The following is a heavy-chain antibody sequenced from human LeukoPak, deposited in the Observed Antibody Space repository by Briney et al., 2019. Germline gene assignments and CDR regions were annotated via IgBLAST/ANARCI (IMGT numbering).Heavy chain of an antibody. V-gene: IGHV4-39*01. CDR2: INYSGST. D-gene: IGHD3-16*01. CDR3: ARRAINSVMFDY. J-gene: IGHJ4*02. CDR1: GVSISSSSHY. Sequence: PSETLSLTCTVSGVSISSSSHYWSWIRQPPGRGLEWIASINYSGSTYYNPSLKSRVTISVDTSKNQFSLKLSSATAADTAVYFCARRAINSVMFDYWGQGTLVTVSS.